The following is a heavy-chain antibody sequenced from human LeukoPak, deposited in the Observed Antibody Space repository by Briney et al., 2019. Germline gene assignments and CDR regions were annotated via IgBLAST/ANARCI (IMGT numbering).Heavy chain of an antibody. J-gene: IGHJ4*02. CDR3: ARAPHSSSWYYFDY. CDR2: IYTSGST. Sequence: SETLSLTCTVSGGSISSYYWSWIRQPAGKGLEWIGRIYTSGSTNYNPSLKSRFTMSVDTSKNQFSLKLSSVTAADTAVYYCARAPHSSSWYYFDYWGQGTLVTVSS. D-gene: IGHD6-13*01. V-gene: IGHV4-4*07. CDR1: GGSISSYY.